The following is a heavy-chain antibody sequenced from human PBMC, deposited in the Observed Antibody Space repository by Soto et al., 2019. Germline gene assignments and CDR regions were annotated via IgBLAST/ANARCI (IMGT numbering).Heavy chain of an antibody. J-gene: IGHJ4*02. CDR2: TGSGTGPG. CDR1: GGSLSTNP. CDR3: ARRDSGGFYRFFDS. V-gene: IGHV1-69*06. D-gene: IGHD2-15*01. Sequence: ASVNVSCKASGGSLSTNPISWVRQAPGQGLEWMGGTGSGTGPGNHAQKFQGRLTVTADKSTSTVYMELTNLSSEDTAVYYCARRDSGGFYRFFDSWGQGILVTVSS.